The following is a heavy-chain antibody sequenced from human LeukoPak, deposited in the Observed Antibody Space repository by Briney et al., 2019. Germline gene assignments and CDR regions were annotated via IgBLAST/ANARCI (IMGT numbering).Heavy chain of an antibody. CDR3: AGGSGWITGD. J-gene: IGHJ4*01. D-gene: IGHD1-14*01. Sequence: GGSLRLPCSASGSTFGSYWMNWVRQAPGKGPEWVANIKQDGSEINYVDSVKGRFIISRDNAKNSLYLQTNSLRVDDTAVYYCAGGSGWITGDWGHGTLVTVSS. CDR2: IKQDGSEI. CDR1: GSTFGSYW. V-gene: IGHV3-7*03.